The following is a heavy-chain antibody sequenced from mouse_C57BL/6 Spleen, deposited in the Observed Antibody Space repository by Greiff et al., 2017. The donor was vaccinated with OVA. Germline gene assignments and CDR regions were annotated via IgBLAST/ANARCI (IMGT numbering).Heavy chain of an antibody. V-gene: IGHV1-50*01. J-gene: IGHJ4*01. Sequence: VQLQQPGAELVKPGASVKLSCKASGYTFTSYWMQWVKQRPGQGLEWIGEIDPSDSYTNYNQKFKGKATLTVDTSSSTAYMQLSSLTSEDSAVYYCARGGNPSMDYWGQGTSVTVSS. CDR2: IDPSDSYT. CDR3: ARGGNPSMDY. CDR1: GYTFTSYW.